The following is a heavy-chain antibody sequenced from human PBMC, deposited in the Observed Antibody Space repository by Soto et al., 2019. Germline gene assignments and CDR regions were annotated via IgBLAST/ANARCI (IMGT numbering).Heavy chain of an antibody. J-gene: IGHJ4*02. CDR3: TRGPRPSSIGTGAY. Sequence: EVQLEQSGGGLVQPGESLRLSCAASGFVFSVYYMHWVRQVPGKAPVRVAQISDDGKNTTYADSVKGRFTISRDNAKDTLYVQMSKLRPEDTAVYYWTRGPRPSSIGTGAYWGRGTQVTVSS. CDR2: ISDDGKNT. CDR1: GFVFSVYY. D-gene: IGHD1-1*01. V-gene: IGHV3-74*03.